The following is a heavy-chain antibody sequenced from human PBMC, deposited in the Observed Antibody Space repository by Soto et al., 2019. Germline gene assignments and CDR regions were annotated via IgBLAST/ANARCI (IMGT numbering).Heavy chain of an antibody. CDR3: AKQRVSSSSFDY. V-gene: IGHV3-23*01. D-gene: IGHD6-6*01. CDR2: IGGSGGST. J-gene: IGHJ4*02. CDR1: GFTFSSYA. Sequence: GGSLRLSCAASGFTFSSYAMSWVRQAPGKGLEWVSAIGGSGGSTYSSDSVKGRFTISRDNSKNTRYLQMNSLRAEDTAVYYCAKQRVSSSSFDYWGQGTLVTVSS.